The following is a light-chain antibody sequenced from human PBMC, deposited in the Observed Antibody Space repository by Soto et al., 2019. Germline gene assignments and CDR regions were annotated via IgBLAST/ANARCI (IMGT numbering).Light chain of an antibody. CDR2: GVS. CDR3: QQFSSYPLT. CDR1: QSVSSSY. J-gene: IGKJ4*01. Sequence: EIVLPQPPGTLSLSPGERATLSWRASQSVSSSYLAWYQQKPGQAPSLLIYGVSSRATGIPDRFSGGGSGTDFTLTISRLEPEEFAVYYCQQFSSYPLTFGGGTKVDIK. V-gene: IGKV3-20*01.